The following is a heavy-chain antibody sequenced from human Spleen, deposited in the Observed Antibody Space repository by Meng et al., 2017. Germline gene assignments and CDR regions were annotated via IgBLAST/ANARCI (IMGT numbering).Heavy chain of an antibody. CDR3: ARYTTGYYWFDP. Sequence: GESLKISCKGSGYSFTSYWISWVRQMPGKGLEWMGVIYPGDSETRYSPSFQGQVTMSADKSTRTAYLQWFSLKASDTAMYYCARYTTGYYWFDPWGQGTLVTVSS. CDR2: IYPGDSET. J-gene: IGHJ5*02. CDR1: GYSFTSYW. V-gene: IGHV5-51*01. D-gene: IGHD3-9*01.